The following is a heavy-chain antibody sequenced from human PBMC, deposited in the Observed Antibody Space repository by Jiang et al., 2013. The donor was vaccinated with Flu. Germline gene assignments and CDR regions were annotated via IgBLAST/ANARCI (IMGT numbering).Heavy chain of an antibody. D-gene: IGHD6-19*01. CDR3: AREAVAGPGDY. CDR2: ISAYNGNT. Sequence: SYAMHWVRQAPGQGLEWMGWISAYNGNTNYAQKLQGRVAMTTDTSTSTAYMELRSLRSDDTAVYYCAREAVAGPGDYWGQGTLVTVSS. CDR1: SYA. V-gene: IGHV1-18*01. J-gene: IGHJ4*02.